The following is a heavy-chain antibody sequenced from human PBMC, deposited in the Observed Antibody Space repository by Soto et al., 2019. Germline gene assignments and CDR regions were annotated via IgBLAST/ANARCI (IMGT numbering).Heavy chain of an antibody. Sequence: QVQLQESGPGLVKPSGTLSLTCAVSGGSISSSNWWSWVRQPPGKGLEWIGEIYHSGSTNYNPSLNSRVTISVDTPKNQFSLKLSSVTDADTAVYYCARRVYGRDWFDPWGQGTLVTVSS. J-gene: IGHJ5*02. V-gene: IGHV4-4*02. D-gene: IGHD6-13*01. CDR1: GGSISSSNW. CDR2: IYHSGST. CDR3: ARRVYGRDWFDP.